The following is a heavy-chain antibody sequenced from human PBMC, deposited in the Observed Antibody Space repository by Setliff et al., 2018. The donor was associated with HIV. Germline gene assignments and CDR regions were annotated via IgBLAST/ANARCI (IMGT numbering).Heavy chain of an antibody. D-gene: IGHD1-26*01. CDR1: GYTFHSYG. V-gene: IGHV1-18*01. Sequence: ASVKVSCKASGYTFHSYGITWVRQAPGQGLEWMGWINPYNGNRNYAQKFQGRVTMTTDTSTSTAYMELSSLRSEDTAVYYCARGQEGATSWGQGTLVTVSS. CDR3: ARGQEGATS. CDR2: INPYNGNR. J-gene: IGHJ4*02.